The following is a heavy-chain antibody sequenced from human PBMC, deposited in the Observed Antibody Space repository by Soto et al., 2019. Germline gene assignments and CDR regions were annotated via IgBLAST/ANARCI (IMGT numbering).Heavy chain of an antibody. V-gene: IGHV3-9*01. CDR1: GFTFDDYA. D-gene: IGHD6-19*01. CDR3: AKGPYSSGWEEYFQH. CDR2: ISWNSGSI. Sequence: GGSLRLSCAASGFTFDDYAMHWVRQAPGKGLEWVSGISWNSGSIGYADSVKGRFTISRDNAKNSLYLQMNSLRAEDTALYYCAKGPYSSGWEEYFQHWGQGTLVTVSS. J-gene: IGHJ1*01.